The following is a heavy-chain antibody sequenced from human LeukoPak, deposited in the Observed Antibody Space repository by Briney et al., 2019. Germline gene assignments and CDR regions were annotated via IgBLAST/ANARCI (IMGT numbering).Heavy chain of an antibody. CDR1: GFTFDDYG. CDR2: INWNGGST. V-gene: IGHV3-20*04. D-gene: IGHD3-10*01. Sequence: PGGSLRLSCAASGFTFDDYGMSWVRQAPGKGLEWVSGINWNGGSTGYADSVKGRFTISRDNAKNSLYLQMNSLRAEDTALYYCARVSRDRPRLLWFGEADAFDIWGQGTMVTVSS. J-gene: IGHJ3*02. CDR3: ARVSRDRPRLLWFGEADAFDI.